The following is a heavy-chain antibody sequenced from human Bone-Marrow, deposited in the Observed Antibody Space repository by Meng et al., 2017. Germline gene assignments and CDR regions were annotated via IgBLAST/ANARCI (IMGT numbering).Heavy chain of an antibody. D-gene: IGHD3-10*01. J-gene: IGHJ4*02. V-gene: IGHV5-51*01. CDR3: VRIYGSGSFTFDY. CDR2: IYPGDSTT. Sequence: GESLKISCKGSGYSFSTYWIAWVRQMPGKGLEWMGFIYPGDSTTRYSPSFRGQVTISADKSITTAYLQWSSLKASDSAMYYCVRIYGSGSFTFDYWGQGTLVTVSS. CDR1: GYSFSTYW.